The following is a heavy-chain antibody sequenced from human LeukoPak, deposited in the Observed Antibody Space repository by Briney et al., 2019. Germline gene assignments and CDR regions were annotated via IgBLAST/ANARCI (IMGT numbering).Heavy chain of an antibody. Sequence: SETLSLTCTVSGGSIASGYLWGWIRQTPEKGLEWIATIYHSGRTYYNLSLKSRVTISMDTSRNQFSLKVTSVTAAETALYFCARGGPWELSHRDYFDYWGQGTLVTVSS. D-gene: IGHD1-26*01. CDR1: GGSIASGYL. V-gene: IGHV4-38-2*02. CDR2: IYHSGRT. CDR3: ARGGPWELSHRDYFDY. J-gene: IGHJ4*02.